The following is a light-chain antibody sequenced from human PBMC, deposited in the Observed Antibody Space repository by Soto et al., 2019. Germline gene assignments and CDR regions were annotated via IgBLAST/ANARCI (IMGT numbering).Light chain of an antibody. CDR2: DAS. J-gene: IGKJ3*01. Sequence: ETVLAQSPATLSLSPGERATLSCRASQSVSSYLAWYQQKPGQAPRLLIYDASNRATGIPARFSGSGSGTDFTLTISSLEPEDFAVYYCQQRSNWPPGTFGPGTKVDIK. V-gene: IGKV3-11*01. CDR3: QQRSNWPPGT. CDR1: QSVSSY.